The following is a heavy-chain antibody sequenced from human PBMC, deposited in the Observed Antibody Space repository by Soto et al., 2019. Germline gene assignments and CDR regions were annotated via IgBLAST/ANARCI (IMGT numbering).Heavy chain of an antibody. V-gene: IGHV3-23*01. CDR3: VSKSGPPQRLEFDY. Sequence: EVQLLESGGGLVQPGGSLRLSCAASGFTFSSYAMSWVRQAPGKGLEWVSAISGSGGSTYYADSVKGRFTISRDNSKNTLYLQMNSLRAEDTAVYYSVSKSGPPQRLEFDYWGQGTLVTVSS. CDR2: ISGSGGST. J-gene: IGHJ4*02. D-gene: IGHD5-12*01. CDR1: GFTFSSYA.